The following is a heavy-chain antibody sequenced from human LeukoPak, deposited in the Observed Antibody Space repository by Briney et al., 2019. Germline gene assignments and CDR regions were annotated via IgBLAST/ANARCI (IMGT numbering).Heavy chain of an antibody. CDR1: GYTFTGYY. CDR3: ASIYSSGSETDY. J-gene: IGHJ4*02. V-gene: IGHV1-2*02. Sequence: ASVKLSCKASGYTFTGYYMHWVRQAPGQGLEWMGWINPNSGGTNYAQKFQGRVTMTRDTSISTAYMELSRLRSDDTAVYYCASIYSSGSETDYWGQGTLVTVSS. D-gene: IGHD3-22*01. CDR2: INPNSGGT.